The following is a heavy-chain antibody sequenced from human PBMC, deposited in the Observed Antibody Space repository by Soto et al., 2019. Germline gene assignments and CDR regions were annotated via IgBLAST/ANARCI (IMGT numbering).Heavy chain of an antibody. CDR2: IYYSGST. CDR3: ARGYSRNYYYGMDV. V-gene: IGHV4-39*07. Sequence: PSETLSLTCTVSSAPVSSSTYTWGWIRQPPGKGLEWIGSIYYSGSTYYNPSLNSRVTVSVDTSKNQFSLKVTSVTAADTAVYYCARGYSRNYYYGMDVWGQGTTVTVSS. J-gene: IGHJ6*02. CDR1: SAPVSSSTYT. D-gene: IGHD2-15*01.